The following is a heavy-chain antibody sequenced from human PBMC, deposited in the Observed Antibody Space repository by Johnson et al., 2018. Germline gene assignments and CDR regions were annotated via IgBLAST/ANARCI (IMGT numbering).Heavy chain of an antibody. CDR2: INHSGST. Sequence: QVQLQQWGAGLLKPSETLSLTCAVYGGSFSGYFWSWIRQPPGKGLEWIGEINHSGSTNYNPSLKSRVTISVETSKNHFSLTLNSVTAADPALYYCARGPSIAARVYYYYYMYVWDKGTTVTVSS. CDR3: ARGPSIAARVYYYYYMYV. CDR1: GGSFSGYF. J-gene: IGHJ6*03. V-gene: IGHV4-34*01. D-gene: IGHD6-6*01.